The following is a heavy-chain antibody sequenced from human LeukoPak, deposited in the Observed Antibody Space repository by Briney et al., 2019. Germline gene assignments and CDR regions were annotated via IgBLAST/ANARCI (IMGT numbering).Heavy chain of an antibody. J-gene: IGHJ4*02. CDR1: GITFSVYD. D-gene: IGHD3-22*01. V-gene: IGHV3-30*02. CDR2: IRYDGGNK. CDR3: ARAGDVQYYYDSSGYYYY. Sequence: PGGSLRLSCAASGITFSVYDMHWVRQALGKGLEWVAFIRYDGGNKFYADSVKGRFTISRDNSKNTLYLQMNSLRAEDTAVYYCARAGDVQYYYDSSGYYYYWGQGTLVTVSS.